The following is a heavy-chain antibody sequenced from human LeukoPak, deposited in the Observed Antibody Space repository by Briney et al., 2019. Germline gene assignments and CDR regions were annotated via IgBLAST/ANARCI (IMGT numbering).Heavy chain of an antibody. Sequence: GESLKIPWKGSGYSFTSYWIGWVRQMPGKGLEWMGIIYPGDSDTRYSASFQGQVTISADKSISTAYLQWSSLKATDTAMYYCARQGGATFMGFDYWGEGTLVTVSS. CDR1: GYSFTSYW. CDR2: IYPGDSDT. V-gene: IGHV5-51*01. D-gene: IGHD1-26*01. CDR3: ARQGGATFMGFDY. J-gene: IGHJ4*02.